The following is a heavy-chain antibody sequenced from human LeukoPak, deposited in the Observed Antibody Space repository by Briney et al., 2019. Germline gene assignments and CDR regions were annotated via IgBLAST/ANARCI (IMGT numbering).Heavy chain of an antibody. CDR1: GYSFIDHY. Sequence: ASVKVSCKACGYSFIDHYIHWVRQAPGQGLEWMGWSNPNSGFTDYAQKFQGRVTLTRDTSISTAYMELSRLTFDDTAVYYCARDGAFDIWGQGTMVTVSS. CDR3: ARDGAFDI. CDR2: SNPNSGFT. V-gene: IGHV1-2*02. J-gene: IGHJ3*02.